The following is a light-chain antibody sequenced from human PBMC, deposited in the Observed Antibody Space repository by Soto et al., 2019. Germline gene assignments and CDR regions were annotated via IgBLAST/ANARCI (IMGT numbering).Light chain of an antibody. Sequence: DIQMTQSPSSVSASVGDRVTITCRASQDVSSWLAWYQQKPGKAPKLLIYAASSLQSGVPSRFRGSGSGTDFALNFSSLQAEDFANFFCQGSSSFPGTFGQGTKVEIK. J-gene: IGKJ1*01. CDR2: AAS. CDR1: QDVSSW. V-gene: IGKV1-12*01. CDR3: QGSSSFPGT.